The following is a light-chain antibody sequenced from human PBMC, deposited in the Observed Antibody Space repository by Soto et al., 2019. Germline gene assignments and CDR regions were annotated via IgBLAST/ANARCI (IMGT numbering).Light chain of an antibody. CDR3: CSYAGSSFYV. V-gene: IGLV2-23*02. Sequence: QSVLTQPASVSGSPGQSITISCTGTSSDVGSYNLVSWYQQHPGKAPKLMIYEVSKRPSGVSNRFSGSKSGNTASLTISGLHAGDEADYYCCSYAGSSFYVFGTGTKVTVL. J-gene: IGLJ1*01. CDR2: EVS. CDR1: SSDVGSYNL.